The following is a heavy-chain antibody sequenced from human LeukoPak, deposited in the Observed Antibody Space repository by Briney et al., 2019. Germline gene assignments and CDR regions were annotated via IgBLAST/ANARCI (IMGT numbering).Heavy chain of an antibody. V-gene: IGHV4-34*01. CDR3: ARVGLRSHYMDV. Sequence: SETLSPTCAVYGGSFSGYYWSWIRQPPGKGLEWIGEINHSGSTNYNPSLKSRVTISVDTSKNQFSLKLSSVTAADTAVYYCARVGLRSHYMDVWGKGTTVTVSS. J-gene: IGHJ6*03. CDR2: INHSGST. CDR1: GGSFSGYY.